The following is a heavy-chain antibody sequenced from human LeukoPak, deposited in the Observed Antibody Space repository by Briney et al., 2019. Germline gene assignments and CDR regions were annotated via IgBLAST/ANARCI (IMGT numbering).Heavy chain of an antibody. D-gene: IGHD3-3*01. CDR3: ARAMFFGVANPFADY. CDR1: GFTVSSNY. J-gene: IGHJ4*02. Sequence: PGGSLRLSCAASGFTVSSNYMSWVRQAPGKGLEWVSVIYSGGSTYYADSVKGRITISRDNSKNTLYLQMNSLRAEDTAVYYCARAMFFGVANPFADYWGQGTLVTVSS. V-gene: IGHV3-66*01. CDR2: IYSGGST.